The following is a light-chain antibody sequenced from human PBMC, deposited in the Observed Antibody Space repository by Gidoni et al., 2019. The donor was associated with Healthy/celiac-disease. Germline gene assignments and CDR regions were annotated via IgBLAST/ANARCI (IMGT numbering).Light chain of an antibody. Sequence: SYELTQPPAVSVSPGQTASITCSGDKLGDKYPCWYQPKPGQSPVLVIYQDSKRPSGIPGRFSGSNSGNTATLTISGTQAMDEADYYCQAWDSSTVVFGGGTKLTVL. J-gene: IGLJ2*01. CDR3: QAWDSSTVV. CDR2: QDS. CDR1: KLGDKY. V-gene: IGLV3-1*01.